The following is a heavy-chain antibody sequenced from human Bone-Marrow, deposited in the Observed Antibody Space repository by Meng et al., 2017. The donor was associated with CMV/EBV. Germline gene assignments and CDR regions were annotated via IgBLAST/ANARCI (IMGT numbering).Heavy chain of an antibody. J-gene: IGHJ4*02. CDR3: AKELRPNDY. D-gene: IGHD2-21*02. CDR2: IKISGDKT. V-gene: IGHV3-23*01. Sequence: LSCVVSGFPFSRSAMSLVRQAPVKVLELVSSIKISGDKTYYADSVKGRFTISRDNSKNTLYLQMNSLRAEDTAVYYCAKELRPNDYWGQGTLVTVSS. CDR1: GFPFSRSA.